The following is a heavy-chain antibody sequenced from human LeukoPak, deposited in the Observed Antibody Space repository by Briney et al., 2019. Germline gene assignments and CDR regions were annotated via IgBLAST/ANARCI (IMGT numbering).Heavy chain of an antibody. CDR3: TRAPHPRCSSSGCYLDY. J-gene: IGHJ4*02. V-gene: IGHV3-49*04. CDR1: GFTFGDYA. Sequence: PGGSLRLSCSTSGFTFGDYAMSWVRQAPGKGLEWVGFIQAKAYGGATKYAASVNGRFSISRDDSQSIVNLQMNDLKTEDTAVYYCTRAPHPRCSSSGCYLDYWGQGTLVTVSS. CDR2: IQAKAYGGAT. D-gene: IGHD2-2*01.